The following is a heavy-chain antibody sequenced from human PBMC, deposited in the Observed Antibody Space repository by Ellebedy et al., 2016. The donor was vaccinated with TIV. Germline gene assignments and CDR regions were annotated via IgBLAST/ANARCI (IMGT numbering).Heavy chain of an antibody. CDR1: GFTFSNYA. V-gene: IGHV3-23*01. CDR3: AKATDPYCGGDCYYDY. D-gene: IGHD2-21*02. Sequence: GGSLRLSCAASGFTFSNYAMSWDRQAPGKGLEWVSAISGSAARTYYAYSVKGRFTISRDNSKNTLYLQMNSLRAEDTALYYCAKATDPYCGGDCYYDYWGQGTLVAVSS. J-gene: IGHJ4*02. CDR2: ISGSAART.